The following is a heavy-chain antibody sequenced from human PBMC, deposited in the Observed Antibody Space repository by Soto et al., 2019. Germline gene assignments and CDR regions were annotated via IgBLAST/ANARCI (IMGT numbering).Heavy chain of an antibody. Sequence: QVQLVQSGAEVKKPGSSVKVSCKASGGTFSSYAISWVRQAPGQGLEWMGGIIPIFGTANYAQKFQGRVTITADESTSTAYMERSSLRSEDTAVYYCARALPLAYCGGDCYSPLDYWGQGTLVTVSS. V-gene: IGHV1-69*01. J-gene: IGHJ4*02. CDR3: ARALPLAYCGGDCYSPLDY. CDR1: GGTFSSYA. D-gene: IGHD2-21*02. CDR2: IIPIFGTA.